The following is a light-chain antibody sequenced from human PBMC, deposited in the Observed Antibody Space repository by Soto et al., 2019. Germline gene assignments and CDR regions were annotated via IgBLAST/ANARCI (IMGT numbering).Light chain of an antibody. Sequence: QSVLTQPPSASGTPGQRVTISCCESSSNIGSNTVNWYQQLPGTAPKLLIYGQNQRPSGVPDRFSGSKSGTSASLAISGLQSEDEADYYCAVWDDSLDGRVFGGGTKLTVL. CDR1: SSNIGSNT. J-gene: IGLJ2*01. CDR3: AVWDDSLDGRV. CDR2: GQN. V-gene: IGLV1-44*01.